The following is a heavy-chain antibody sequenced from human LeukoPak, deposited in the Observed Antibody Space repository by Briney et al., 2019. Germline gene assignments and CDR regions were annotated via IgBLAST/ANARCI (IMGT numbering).Heavy chain of an antibody. Sequence: PGGSLRLSCAASGFTFSTFAMIWVRQAPGKGLEWVSGISWNSGSIGYADSVKGRFTISRDNAKNSLYLQMNSLRAEDTALYYCAKLDYYDSSGVDYWGQGTLVTVSS. J-gene: IGHJ4*02. V-gene: IGHV3-9*01. D-gene: IGHD3-22*01. CDR1: GFTFSTFA. CDR2: ISWNSGSI. CDR3: AKLDYYDSSGVDY.